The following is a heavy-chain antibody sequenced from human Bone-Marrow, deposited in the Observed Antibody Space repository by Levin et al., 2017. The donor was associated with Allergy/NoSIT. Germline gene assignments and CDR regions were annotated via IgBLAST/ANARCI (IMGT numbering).Heavy chain of an antibody. V-gene: IGHV3-48*02. CDR3: ARANPGSKIGVDYYGMDV. CDR2: LGYSHINT. CDR1: GFTFSSYS. Sequence: GESLKISCAASGFTFSSYSMAWVRQAPGKGLEWVSYLGYSHINTYYADSVKGRFTISRDNAKSSLFLEMNGLTDEDTAVYYCARANPGSKIGVDYYGMDVWGQGTTVTVSS. J-gene: IGHJ6*02. D-gene: IGHD3-10*01.